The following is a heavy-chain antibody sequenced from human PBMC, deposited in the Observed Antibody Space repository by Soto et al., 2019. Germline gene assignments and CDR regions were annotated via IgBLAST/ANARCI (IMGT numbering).Heavy chain of an antibody. Sequence: SLRLSCEASGFDFRIYEMNWVRQAPGKGLEWLSYIGSTGSTIYYADSVKGRFTISRYDGKNSVYLQMNTLRAEDTAVYYCARRGYSGYDWGWYFDFWGQGTPVTVSS. V-gene: IGHV3-48*03. CDR2: IGSTGSTI. J-gene: IGHJ4*02. CDR1: GFDFRIYE. D-gene: IGHD5-12*01. CDR3: ARRGYSGYDWGWYFDF.